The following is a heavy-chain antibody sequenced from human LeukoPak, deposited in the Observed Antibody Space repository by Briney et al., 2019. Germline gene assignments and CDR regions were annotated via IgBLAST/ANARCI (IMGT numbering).Heavy chain of an antibody. D-gene: IGHD2-8*01. CDR1: GFTFSNYW. Sequence: GGSLRLSCAASGFTFSNYWMGWVRQAPGKGLEWVAVIWYDGSNKYYADSVKGRFTISKDNAKNSVYLQMNSLRADDTAVYYCAREREKTDIMVLFDYWGQGVLVTVSS. J-gene: IGHJ4*02. CDR2: IWYDGSNK. CDR3: AREREKTDIMVLFDY. V-gene: IGHV3-33*08.